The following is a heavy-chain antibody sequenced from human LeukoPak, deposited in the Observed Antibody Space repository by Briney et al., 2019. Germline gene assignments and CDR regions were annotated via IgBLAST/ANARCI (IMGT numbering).Heavy chain of an antibody. V-gene: IGHV3-23*01. CDR1: GFTFSSYA. Sequence: GGSLRLSCAASGFTFSSYAMSWVRQAPGKGLEWVSAISGSGGSTYYADSVKGRFTTSRDNSKNTLYLQMNSLRAEDTAVYYCVKGVVPAAMGPFDYWGQGTLVTVSS. CDR2: ISGSGGST. CDR3: VKGVVPAAMGPFDY. J-gene: IGHJ4*02. D-gene: IGHD2-2*01.